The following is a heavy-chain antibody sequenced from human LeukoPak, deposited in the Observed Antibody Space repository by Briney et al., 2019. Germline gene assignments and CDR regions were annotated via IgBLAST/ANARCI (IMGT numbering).Heavy chain of an antibody. J-gene: IGHJ6*03. Sequence: GGSLRLLCAASGFTVSSNYMSWVRQAPGKGLEGVSVIYSGGSTYYADSVKGRFTISRDNSKNTLYLQMNSLRAEDTAVYYCARDSGLWSGYYYYMDVWGKGTTVTVSS. D-gene: IGHD3-3*01. CDR1: GFTVSSNY. V-gene: IGHV3-53*01. CDR3: ARDSGLWSGYYYYMDV. CDR2: IYSGGST.